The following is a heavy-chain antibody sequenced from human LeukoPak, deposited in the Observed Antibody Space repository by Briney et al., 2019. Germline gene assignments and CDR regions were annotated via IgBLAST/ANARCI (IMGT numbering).Heavy chain of an antibody. CDR1: GGSISSYY. D-gene: IGHD6-19*01. CDR2: IYTSGST. CDR3: ARDSPYSSGWYPDYYYGMDV. J-gene: IGHJ6*02. Sequence: SETLSLTCTVSGGSISSYYWSWIRQPAGKGLEWIGRIYTSGSTNYNPSLKSRVTMSVDTSKNQFSLKLSSVTAADTAVYYCARDSPYSSGWYPDYYYGMDVWGQGTTVTVSS. V-gene: IGHV4-4*07.